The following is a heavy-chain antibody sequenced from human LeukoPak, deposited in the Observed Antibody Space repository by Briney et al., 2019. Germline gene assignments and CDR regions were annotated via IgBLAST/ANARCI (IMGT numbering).Heavy chain of an antibody. V-gene: IGHV4-61*02. CDR3: ATWLQLASAFDI. Sequence: SQTLSLTCTVSGGSFSSGDYSWNWIRQPAGQGLEWIGRPFSSGTTNYNPSLKSRVTISGDTSNNQFSLKLTSVTAADTAVYYCATWLQLASAFDIWGQGTMVTVSS. CDR1: GGSFSSGDYS. CDR2: PFSSGTT. J-gene: IGHJ3*02. D-gene: IGHD5-24*01.